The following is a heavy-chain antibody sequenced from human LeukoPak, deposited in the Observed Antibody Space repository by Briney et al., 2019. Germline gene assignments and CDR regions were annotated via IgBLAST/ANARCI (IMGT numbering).Heavy chain of an antibody. CDR3: ARDKSVVVTARPGRFDP. D-gene: IGHD2-21*02. J-gene: IGHJ5*02. V-gene: IGHV3-48*04. CDR1: GFTFSSYS. Sequence: PGGSLRLSCVASGFTFSSYSMNWVRQAPGKGLEWVSYISSSSSTIYYADSVKGRFTISRDNAKNSLYLQMNSLRAEDTAVYYCARDKSVVVTARPGRFDPWGQGTLVTVSS. CDR2: ISSSSSTI.